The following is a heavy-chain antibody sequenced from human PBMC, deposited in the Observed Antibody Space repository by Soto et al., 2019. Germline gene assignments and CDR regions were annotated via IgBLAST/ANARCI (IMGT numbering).Heavy chain of an antibody. J-gene: IGHJ1*01. CDR2: IYYSGST. Sequence: PSETLSLTCTVSGGSISSYYWSWIRQPPGKGLEWIGYIYYSGSTNYNPSLKSRVTISVDTSKNQFSLKLSSVTAADTAVYYCARDSGGTMIEGYFQHWGQGTLVTVSS. CDR1: GGSISSYY. CDR3: ARDSGGTMIEGYFQH. V-gene: IGHV4-59*01. D-gene: IGHD3-22*01.